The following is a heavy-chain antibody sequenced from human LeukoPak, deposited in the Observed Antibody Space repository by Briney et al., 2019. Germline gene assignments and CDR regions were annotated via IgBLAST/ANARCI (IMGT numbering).Heavy chain of an antibody. J-gene: IGHJ4*02. CDR3: ARGYGPAMVRGVIIY. CDR1: GYTFTSYG. V-gene: IGHV1-18*01. D-gene: IGHD3-10*01. CDR2: ISAYNGNT. Sequence: ASEKVSCKASGYTFTSYGISWVRQAPGQGLEWMGWISAYNGNTNYAQKLQGRVTMTTDTSTSTAYMELRSLRSDDTAVYYCARGYGPAMVRGVIIYWGQGTLVTVSS.